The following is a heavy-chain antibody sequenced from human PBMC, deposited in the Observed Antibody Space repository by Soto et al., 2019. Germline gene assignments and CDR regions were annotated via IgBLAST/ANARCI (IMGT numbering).Heavy chain of an antibody. J-gene: IGHJ5*02. CDR3: ARHGGGRGYYDILTGYGTRNNWFDP. V-gene: IGHV4-34*01. CDR1: GGSFSGYY. D-gene: IGHD3-9*01. CDR2: INHSGST. Sequence: SETLSLTCAVYGGSFSGYYWSWIRQPPGKGLELIGEINHSGSTNYNPSLKSRVTISVDTSKNQFSLKLSSLTAADTAVYYCARHGGGRGYYDILTGYGTRNNWFDPWGQGTLVTVSS.